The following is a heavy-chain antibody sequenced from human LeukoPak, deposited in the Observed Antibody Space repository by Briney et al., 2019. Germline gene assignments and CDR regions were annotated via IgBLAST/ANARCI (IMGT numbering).Heavy chain of an antibody. J-gene: IGHJ4*02. D-gene: IGHD6-19*01. CDR2: ISSSGSTM. CDR3: ARSLGYSSGWYAREYYFDY. CDR1: GFPFSSYE. Sequence: GGSLRLSCAASGFPFSSYEMNWVRQAPGKGLEWVSYISSSGSTMYYADSVKGRFTISRDNAQNSLFLQMNSLRAEDTAVYYCARSLGYSSGWYAREYYFDYWGRGTLVTVSS. V-gene: IGHV3-48*03.